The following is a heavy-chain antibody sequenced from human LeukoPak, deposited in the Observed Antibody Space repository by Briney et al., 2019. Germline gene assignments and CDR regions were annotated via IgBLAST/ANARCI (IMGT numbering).Heavy chain of an antibody. D-gene: IGHD4-17*01. Sequence: GGSLRLSCATSQVNFNKFGMTWVRQAPGKGLEWVSSISGNGGSTQYADSVQGRFAISRDNSKNTLYLQINSLRAEDTAVYYCAKDPNGDYIGTFDIWGQGTMVTVSS. J-gene: IGHJ3*02. V-gene: IGHV3-23*01. CDR1: QVNFNKFG. CDR3: AKDPNGDYIGTFDI. CDR2: ISGNGGST.